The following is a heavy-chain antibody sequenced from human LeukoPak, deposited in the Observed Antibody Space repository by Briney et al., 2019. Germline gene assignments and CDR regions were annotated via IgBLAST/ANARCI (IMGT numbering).Heavy chain of an antibody. J-gene: IGHJ5*02. CDR3: ARGGSLLWFGQNWFDP. V-gene: IGHV1-3*01. CDR2: INAGNGNT. Sequence: ASVKVSCKASGYTFTSYAMHWVRQAPGQRLEWMGWINAGNGNTKYSQKFQGRATITRDTSASTAYMELSSLRSEDTAVYYCARGGSLLWFGQNWFDPWGRGTLVTVSS. D-gene: IGHD3-10*01. CDR1: GYTFTSYA.